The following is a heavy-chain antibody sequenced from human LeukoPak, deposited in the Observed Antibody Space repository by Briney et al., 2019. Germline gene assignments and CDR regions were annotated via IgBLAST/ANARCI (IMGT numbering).Heavy chain of an antibody. Sequence: SVKVSCKASGGTFSSYAISWVRQAPGQGLEWMGRIIPIFGIANYAQKFQGRVTITADKSTSTTYMELSSLRSEDTAVYYCARGDRSGYDSRFDYWGQGTLVTVSS. CDR3: ARGDRSGYDSRFDY. V-gene: IGHV1-69*04. D-gene: IGHD5-12*01. CDR2: IIPIFGIA. J-gene: IGHJ4*02. CDR1: GGTFSSYA.